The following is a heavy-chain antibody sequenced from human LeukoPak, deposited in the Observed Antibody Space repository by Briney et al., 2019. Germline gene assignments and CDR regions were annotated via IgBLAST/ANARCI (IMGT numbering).Heavy chain of an antibody. V-gene: IGHV1-69*06. CDR2: IIPIFGTA. Sequence: KXSGXIFTSYNMYWVRQAPGQGLEWMGGIIPIFGTANYAQKFQGRVTITADKSMSTAYMELSRLRADDTAVYYCAXXXXXXXXXXXXXSFRGGTDWGQGTLVTVSS. J-gene: IGHJ4*02. D-gene: IGHD2/OR15-2a*01. CDR1: GXIFTSYN. CDR3: AXXXXXXXXXXXXXSFRGGTD.